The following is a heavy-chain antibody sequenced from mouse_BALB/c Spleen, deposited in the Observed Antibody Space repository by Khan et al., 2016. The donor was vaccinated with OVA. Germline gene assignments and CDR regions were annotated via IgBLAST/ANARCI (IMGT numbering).Heavy chain of an antibody. Sequence: QIQLVQSGPELKKPGETVKISCKASGYTFTNYGMNWVKQAPGRGLKWMGWINTYTGEPTYADDFKGRFVFSLETSASTAYLQSNNLKNEDTATYFCARPPYCSYVMGYWGQGTSVTVSS. CDR3: ARPPYCSYVMGY. CDR1: GYTFTNYG. D-gene: IGHD2-10*01. V-gene: IGHV9-3-1*01. J-gene: IGHJ4*01. CDR2: INTYTGEP.